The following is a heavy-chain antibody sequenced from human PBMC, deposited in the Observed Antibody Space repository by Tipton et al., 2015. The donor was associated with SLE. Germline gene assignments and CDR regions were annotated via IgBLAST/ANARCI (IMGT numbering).Heavy chain of an antibody. D-gene: IGHD7-27*01. CDR2: ISYSGAT. V-gene: IGHV4-39*07. J-gene: IGHJ4*02. CDR3: ARLTPWGYDY. CDR1: GGTIDGNTYF. Sequence: LRLSCTVSGGTIDGNTYFWDWIRQSPGKGLMLIGSISYSGATSYNPSLKSRVTISVDTSKNQFSLSLISVTAADTAVYYCARLTPWGYDYWGPGMLVTVSS.